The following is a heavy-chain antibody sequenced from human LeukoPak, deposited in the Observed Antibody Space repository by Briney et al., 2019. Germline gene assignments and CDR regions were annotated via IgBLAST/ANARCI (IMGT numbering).Heavy chain of an antibody. Sequence: SETLSLTCTVSGGSISSYYWSWIRQPPGKGLEWIGEINHSGSTNYNPSLKSRVTISVDTSKNQFSLKLSSVTAADTAVYYCARVRTNSIVVVPAAKSYFDYWGQGTLVTVSS. J-gene: IGHJ4*02. CDR1: GGSISSYY. CDR2: INHSGST. V-gene: IGHV4-34*01. D-gene: IGHD2-2*01. CDR3: ARVRTNSIVVVPAAKSYFDY.